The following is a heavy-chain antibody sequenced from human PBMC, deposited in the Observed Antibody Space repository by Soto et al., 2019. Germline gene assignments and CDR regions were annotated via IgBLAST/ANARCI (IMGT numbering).Heavy chain of an antibody. CDR3: TRAGYGYCGGDCYSSCDY. D-gene: IGHD2-21*01. CDR1: GFTFSNYA. CDR2: ISGGGTTT. Sequence: EVHLLESGGGLVQPGGSLRLSCAASGFTFSNYAMSWVRQAPGKGLEWVSSISGGGTTTFYADSVKGRFTIARDYSKNTLYLQRNSLRAADTAVYYCTRAGYGYCGGDCYSSCDYWGQGTLVTVSS. J-gene: IGHJ4*02. V-gene: IGHV3-23*01.